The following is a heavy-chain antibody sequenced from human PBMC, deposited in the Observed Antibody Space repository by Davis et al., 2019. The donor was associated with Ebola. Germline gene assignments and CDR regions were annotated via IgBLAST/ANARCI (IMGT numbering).Heavy chain of an antibody. Sequence: GSLKISCAASGFTFSSYAMHWVRQAPGKGLEWVAVISYDGSNKYYADSVKGRFTISRDNSKNTLYLQMNSLRAEDTAVYYCARDRLVVVAASLSYYYGMDVWGQGTTVTVSS. V-gene: IGHV3-30-3*01. D-gene: IGHD2-15*01. CDR3: ARDRLVVVAASLSYYYGMDV. CDR1: GFTFSSYA. J-gene: IGHJ6*02. CDR2: ISYDGSNK.